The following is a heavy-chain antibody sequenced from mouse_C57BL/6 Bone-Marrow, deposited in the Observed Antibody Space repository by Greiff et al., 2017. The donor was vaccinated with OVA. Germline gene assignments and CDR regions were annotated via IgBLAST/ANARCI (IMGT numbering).Heavy chain of an antibody. CDR3: EREKGYAMDY. CDR1: GFTFSDYY. J-gene: IGHJ4*01. Sequence: VQLKQSEGGLVQPGSSMKLSCTASGFTFSDYYMAWVRQVPEKGLEWVANINYDGSSTYYLDSLKSRFIISRDNAKNILYLQMSSLKSEDTATYYGEREKGYAMDYWGQGTSVTVSS. V-gene: IGHV5-16*01. CDR2: INYDGSST.